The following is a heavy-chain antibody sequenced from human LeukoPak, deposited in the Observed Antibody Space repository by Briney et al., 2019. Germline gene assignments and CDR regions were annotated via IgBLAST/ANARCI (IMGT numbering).Heavy chain of an antibody. CDR3: ANDSSSWYSRYFDY. D-gene: IGHD6-13*01. CDR2: IWYDGSNK. V-gene: IGHV3-30*02. Sequence: SGGSLRLSCAAAGFTFSSYGMHWVRQAPGKGLEWVAVIWYDGSNKYYADSVKGRFTISRDNSKNTLYLQMNSLRAEDTAVYYCANDSSSWYSRYFDYWGQGTLVTVSS. J-gene: IGHJ4*02. CDR1: GFTFSSYG.